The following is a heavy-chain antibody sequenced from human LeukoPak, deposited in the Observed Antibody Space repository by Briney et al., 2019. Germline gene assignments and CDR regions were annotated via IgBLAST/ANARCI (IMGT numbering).Heavy chain of an antibody. CDR2: ISGFGAYT. D-gene: IGHD1-26*01. CDR3: AKGGHFSWFDP. J-gene: IGHJ5*02. V-gene: IGHV3-23*01. Sequence: HAGGSLRLSCAVSGLTFRNYAMTWVRQAPGKGLEWVSTISGFGAYTFDADSVKGRFTISRDNFNNLLYLQMNNLRADDTAVYYCAKGGHFSWFDPWGQGTLVTVSS. CDR1: GLTFRNYA.